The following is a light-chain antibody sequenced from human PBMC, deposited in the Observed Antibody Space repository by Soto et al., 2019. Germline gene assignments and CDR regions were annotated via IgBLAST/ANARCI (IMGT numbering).Light chain of an antibody. J-gene: IGLJ3*02. CDR3: HSYDSSLSAVV. CDR2: SNN. CDR1: SSNIGAGYD. Sequence: QSVLTQPPSVSGAPGQRVTISCTGTSSNIGAGYDVHWYQQLPGKSPTLLIYSNNDRPSGVPDRFSGSKSGTSASLAITGLQADDEADYYCHSYDSSLSAVVFGGGTKLTVL. V-gene: IGLV1-40*01.